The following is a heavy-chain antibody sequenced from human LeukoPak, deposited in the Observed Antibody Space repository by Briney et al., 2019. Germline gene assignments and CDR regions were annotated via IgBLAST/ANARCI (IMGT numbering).Heavy chain of an antibody. CDR2: ISGYNAAT. Sequence: ASVKVSCKTSDYTFTTPGINWVRQAPGQGLEWMGWISGYNAATDYAQKIQGRVTMTTDTSTTTAYMELRSLRSDDTAVYYCASGLVVAGTRGWFDRWGQGTLVTVSS. CDR3: ASGLVVAGTRGWFDR. V-gene: IGHV1-18*01. CDR1: DYTFTTPG. D-gene: IGHD6-19*01. J-gene: IGHJ5*02.